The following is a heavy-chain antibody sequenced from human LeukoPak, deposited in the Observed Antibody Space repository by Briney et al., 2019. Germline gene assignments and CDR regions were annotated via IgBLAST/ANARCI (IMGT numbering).Heavy chain of an antibody. CDR2: ISAYNGNT. CDR1: GYTFINYG. Sequence: ASVKVSCKASGYTFINYGISWVRQAPGQGLEWMGWISAYNGNTNYAQKLQGRVTMTTDTSTSTAYMELRSLRSDDTAVYYCARSRSRVDDSSGYYPIFDYWGQGTLVTVSS. CDR3: ARSRSRVDDSSGYYPIFDY. V-gene: IGHV1-18*01. D-gene: IGHD3-22*01. J-gene: IGHJ4*02.